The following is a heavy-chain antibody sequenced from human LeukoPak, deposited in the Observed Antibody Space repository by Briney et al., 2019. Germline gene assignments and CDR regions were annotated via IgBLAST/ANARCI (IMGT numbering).Heavy chain of an antibody. V-gene: IGHV3-23*01. CDR2: ISGSGGNT. CDR1: GFTFSSYA. D-gene: IGHD2-8*01. Sequence: GGSLRLSCAASGFTFSSYAMTWVRQAPGKGLEWVSGISGSGGNTYYADSVKGRFTISRDNSKNTLYLQMNSLRAEDTAVYYCAKDLGGRFVLMVYAFHFDYWGQGTLVTVSS. J-gene: IGHJ4*02. CDR3: AKDLGGRFVLMVYAFHFDY.